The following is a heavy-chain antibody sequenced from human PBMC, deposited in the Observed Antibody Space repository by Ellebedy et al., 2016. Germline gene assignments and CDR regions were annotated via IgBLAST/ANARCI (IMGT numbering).Heavy chain of an antibody. V-gene: IGHV4-39*01. CDR2: IYDAGST. J-gene: IGHJ4*02. Sequence: SETLSLXXAVSAASISTSTYYLAWFCQTTAGGPEWIGSIYDAGSTYDNPSRQSRITISVDTSWKKFSLKLTSVTAADTAVYYCARLFLTGTVAARGYVDSWGQGTLVTVSS. CDR3: ARLFLTGTVAARGYVDS. CDR1: AASISTSTYY. D-gene: IGHD6-6*01.